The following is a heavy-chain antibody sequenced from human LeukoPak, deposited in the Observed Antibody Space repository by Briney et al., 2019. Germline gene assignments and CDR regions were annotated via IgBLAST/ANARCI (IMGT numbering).Heavy chain of an antibody. CDR1: GGSISSSSYY. CDR3: ARFPIRSYYYDSSGYIDY. CDR2: IYYSGST. J-gene: IGHJ4*02. D-gene: IGHD3-22*01. V-gene: IGHV4-39*01. Sequence: SETLSLTCTVSGGSISSSSYYWRWFRQPPGKGLEGFGSIYYSGSTYYNPSLKSRFTISVDTSKNQFSLKLSSVTAAHTAVYYCARFPIRSYYYDSSGYIDYWGREPWSPSPQ.